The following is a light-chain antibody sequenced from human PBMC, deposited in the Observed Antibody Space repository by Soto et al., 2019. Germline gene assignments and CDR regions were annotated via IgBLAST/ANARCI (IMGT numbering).Light chain of an antibody. CDR3: MQTLQTPWT. CDR2: LGS. CDR1: QSLLHSNGYNY. V-gene: IGKV2-28*01. J-gene: IGKJ1*01. Sequence: VMTQSPLSLTVTPGEPASISCRSSQSLLHSNGYNYFDWYLQKPGQSPQVLIYLGSNRAPGVPERFTGSGSGTDFTLKISRVEAEDVGVYYCMQTLQTPWTGGQGTKVEIK.